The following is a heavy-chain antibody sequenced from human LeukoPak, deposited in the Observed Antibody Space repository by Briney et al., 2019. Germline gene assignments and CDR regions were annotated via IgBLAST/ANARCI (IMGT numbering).Heavy chain of an antibody. CDR3: ARANHYGGDPPLYFDY. CDR2: IFQSGSY. Sequence: SETLSLTCTVSGGSINSRGYSWSWIRQTPGKGLEWIGYIFQSGSYYYNPSLKSRVTISLDKSKNQFSLDLTSMTAADTAVYYCARANHYGGDPPLYFDYWGQGTLVPVSS. V-gene: IGHV4-30-2*01. D-gene: IGHD4-23*01. J-gene: IGHJ4*02. CDR1: GGSINSRGYS.